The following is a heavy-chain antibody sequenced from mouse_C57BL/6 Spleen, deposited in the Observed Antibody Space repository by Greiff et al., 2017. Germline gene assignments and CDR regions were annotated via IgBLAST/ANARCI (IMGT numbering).Heavy chain of an antibody. Sequence: EVQLQQSGPELVKPGASVKISCKASGYTFTDYYMNWVKQSHGKSLEWIGDINPNNGGTSYKQKFKGKATLTVDKSYSTAYMELRSLTSEDSAVYYCARVNYRGYYAMDYWGQGTSVTVSS. J-gene: IGHJ4*01. CDR2: INPNNGGT. CDR3: ARVNYRGYYAMDY. V-gene: IGHV1-26*01. CDR1: GYTFTDYY. D-gene: IGHD1-3*01.